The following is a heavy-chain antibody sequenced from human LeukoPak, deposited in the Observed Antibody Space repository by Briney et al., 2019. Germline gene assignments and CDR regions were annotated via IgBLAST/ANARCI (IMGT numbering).Heavy chain of an antibody. CDR2: IYYSGST. V-gene: IGHV4-34*01. CDR1: GGSFSGYY. Sequence: PSETLSLTCAVYGGSFSGYYWSWIRQPPGKGLEWIGSIYYSGSTYYNPSLKSRVTISVDTSKNQFSLKLSSVTAADTAVYYCVAPLYSSSWYYWGQGTLVTVSS. D-gene: IGHD6-13*01. J-gene: IGHJ4*02. CDR3: VAPLYSSSWYY.